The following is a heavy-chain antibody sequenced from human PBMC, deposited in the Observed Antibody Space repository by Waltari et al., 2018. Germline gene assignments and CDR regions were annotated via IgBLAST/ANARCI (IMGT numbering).Heavy chain of an antibody. D-gene: IGHD3-3*01. CDR3: ASGAGALRFLEWRFDY. V-gene: IGHV1-69*05. J-gene: IGHJ4*02. CDR2: IIPIFGTA. Sequence: ISWVRQAPGQGLEWMGGIIPIFGTANYTQKFQGRVTITTDESTSTAYMELSSLRSEDTAVYYCASGAGALRFLEWRFDYWGQGTLVTVSS.